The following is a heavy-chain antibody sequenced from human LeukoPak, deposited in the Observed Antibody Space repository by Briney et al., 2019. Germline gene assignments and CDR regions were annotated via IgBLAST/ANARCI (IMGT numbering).Heavy chain of an antibody. CDR1: GGSVSSGSYY. Sequence: PSETLSLTCTVSGGSVSSGSYYWSWIRQPPGKGLEWIGYIYHSGSTYYNPSLKSRVTISVDRSKNQFSLKLSSVTAADTAVYYCARAYCSSTSCYPWFDPWGQGTLVTVSS. CDR2: IYHSGST. J-gene: IGHJ5*02. CDR3: ARAYCSSTSCYPWFDP. D-gene: IGHD2-2*01. V-gene: IGHV4-30-2*01.